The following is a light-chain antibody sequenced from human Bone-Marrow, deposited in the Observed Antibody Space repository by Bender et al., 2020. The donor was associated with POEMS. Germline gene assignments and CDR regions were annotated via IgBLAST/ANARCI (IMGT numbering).Light chain of an antibody. V-gene: IGLV1-40*01. J-gene: IGLJ2*01. Sequence: QSVLTQPPSVSGAPGQRVTISCTGSSSNIGAGYDVYWYQQLPGTAPKLVIYGNTKRPSGVPDRFSGSNSGNMATLTISGVEAGDEADYYCQVWDTGNDYVVFGGGTKLTVL. CDR3: QVWDTGNDYVV. CDR1: SSNIGAGYD. CDR2: GNT.